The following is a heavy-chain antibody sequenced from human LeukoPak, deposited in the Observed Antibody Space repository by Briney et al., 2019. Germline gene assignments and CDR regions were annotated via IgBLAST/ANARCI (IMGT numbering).Heavy chain of an antibody. CDR1: GGSFSGYY. J-gene: IGHJ5*02. D-gene: IGHD3-10*01. CDR2: INHSGST. Sequence: PSETLSLTCAVYGGSFSGYYWSWIRQPPGKGLEWIGEINHSGSTNYNPSLKSRVTISVDTSKNQFSLKLSSVTAADTAVYYCARLLPYYYGSGTFNWFDPWGQGTLVTVSS. CDR3: ARLLPYYYGSGTFNWFDP. V-gene: IGHV4-34*01.